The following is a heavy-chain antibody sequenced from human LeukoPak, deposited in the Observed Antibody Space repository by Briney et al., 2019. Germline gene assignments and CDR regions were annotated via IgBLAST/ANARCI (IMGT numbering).Heavy chain of an antibody. V-gene: IGHV3-7*01. CDR2: IKEDGTEK. D-gene: IGHD3-10*01. J-gene: IGHJ6*03. CDR3: ARSPAGDAWPPAYYMDV. Sequence: PGGSLRLSCAASGFTFSSYAMSWVRQAPGKGLEWVANIKEDGTEKYYVGSVKGRFTISRDNAKKSLYLQMNSLRDDDTAVYFCARSPAGDAWPPAYYMDVWGKGTTVTVSS. CDR1: GFTFSSYA.